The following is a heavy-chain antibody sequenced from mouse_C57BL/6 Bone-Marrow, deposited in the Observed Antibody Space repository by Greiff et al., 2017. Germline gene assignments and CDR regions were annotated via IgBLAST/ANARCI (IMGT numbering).Heavy chain of an antibody. CDR2: IYPTSGRT. D-gene: IGHD4-1*01. CDR1: GYTFTSYW. J-gene: IGHJ2*01. CDR3: ARSGPLGRSFDY. Sequence: QVQLQQPGAELVEPGASVKMSCKASGYTFTSYWITWVKQRPGQGLEWIGDIYPTSGRTNYNEKFKSKAILTVDTSSNTAYMQLSSLTSEDSAVFYCARSGPLGRSFDYWGQGTTLTVSS. V-gene: IGHV1-55*01.